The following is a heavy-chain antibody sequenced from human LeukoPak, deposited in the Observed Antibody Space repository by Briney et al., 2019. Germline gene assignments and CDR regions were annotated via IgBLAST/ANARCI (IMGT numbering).Heavy chain of an antibody. J-gene: IGHJ4*02. Sequence: GASVKVSCKASGYTFTSYAMHWVRQAPGQRLEWMGWINAGNGNTKYSQKFQGRVTITRDTSASTAYMELSSLRSEDTAVYYCARDHHDRTVMVNVGYYFDYWGQETLVTVSS. V-gene: IGHV1-3*01. CDR2: INAGNGNT. CDR3: ARDHHDRTVMVNVGYYFDY. CDR1: GYTFTSYA. D-gene: IGHD5-18*01.